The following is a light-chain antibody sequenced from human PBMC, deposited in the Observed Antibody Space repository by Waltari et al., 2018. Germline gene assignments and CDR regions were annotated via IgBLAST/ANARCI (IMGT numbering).Light chain of an antibody. Sequence: QPALTQPASVSGSPGQSLTISCTGTRRNIGAYDLVAWYHQVPGEVPKLIIYDVKYRPSGVYGRFSGSKSGNTASLIISDLQAEDEGDYYCSSYSAFRIVFFGGGTRVTVL. V-gene: IGLV2-23*02. CDR3: SSYSAFRIVF. CDR1: RRNIGAYDL. J-gene: IGLJ2*01. CDR2: DVK.